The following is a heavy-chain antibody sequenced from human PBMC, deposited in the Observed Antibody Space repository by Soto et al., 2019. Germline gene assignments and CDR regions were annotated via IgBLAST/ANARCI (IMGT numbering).Heavy chain of an antibody. CDR1: GGTFGSYA. D-gene: IGHD2-2*01. CDR2: IIPIPGTA. Sequence: QVQLVQSGAEVKKPGSSVKVSCKASGGTFGSYAISWVRQAPGQGLEWMGGIIPIPGTANYAQKFQGRVTIAADESTSTAYMELSILRSEDTAVYYCARSQGSSTSLEIYYYYYYGMDVWGRGTTVTVSS. CDR3: ARSQGSSTSLEIYYYYYYGMDV. V-gene: IGHV1-69*01. J-gene: IGHJ6*02.